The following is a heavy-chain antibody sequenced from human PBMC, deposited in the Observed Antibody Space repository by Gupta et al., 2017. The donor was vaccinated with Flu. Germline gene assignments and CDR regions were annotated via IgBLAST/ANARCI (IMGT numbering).Heavy chain of an antibody. J-gene: IGHJ4*02. Sequence: FTFSTYAMHWGRQAPGKGLEWVAVISYDGSDKYYADSVKGRFTISRDNSKNTLYLQMNSLRAEDTALYYCAKDLRRLGLDYWGQGTLVTVSS. D-gene: IGHD6-19*01. CDR3: AKDLRRLGLDY. V-gene: IGHV3-30*18. CDR1: FTFSTYA. CDR2: ISYDGSDK.